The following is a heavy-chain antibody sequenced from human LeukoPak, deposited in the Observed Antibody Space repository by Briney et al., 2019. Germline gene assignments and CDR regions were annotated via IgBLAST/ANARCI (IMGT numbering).Heavy chain of an antibody. D-gene: IGHD3-9*01. V-gene: IGHV4-59*01. CDR2: VHDSAGT. CDR3: AKGRKDFDTNLGPFDS. Sequence: SSETLSLTCTVSGGSINKYYWSWIRQSPGKGLEWLGYVHDSAGTIYNPSLKSRVTISVGTSKTQFSLKVTSVTTADTAVYYCAKGRKDFDTNLGPFDSWGQGILVTVSS. CDR1: GGSINKYY. J-gene: IGHJ4*02.